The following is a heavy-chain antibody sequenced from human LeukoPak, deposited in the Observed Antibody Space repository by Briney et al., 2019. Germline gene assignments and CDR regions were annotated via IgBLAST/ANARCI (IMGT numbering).Heavy chain of an antibody. Sequence: ASVKVSCKASGGTFSSYAISWVRQAPGQGLEWMGGIIPIFGTANYAQKFQGRVTITADESTSTAYMELSSLRSEDTAVYYCATVPPRSYYIDYWGQGTLVTVSS. D-gene: IGHD1-26*01. CDR1: GGTFSSYA. V-gene: IGHV1-69*13. CDR3: ATVPPRSYYIDY. CDR2: IIPIFGTA. J-gene: IGHJ4*02.